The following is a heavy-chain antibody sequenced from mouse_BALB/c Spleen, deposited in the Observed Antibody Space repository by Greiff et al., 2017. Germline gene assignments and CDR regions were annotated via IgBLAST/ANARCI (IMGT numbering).Heavy chain of an antibody. CDR2: IWAGGST. J-gene: IGHJ3*01. CDR3: ARAGGIYDGYPWFAY. D-gene: IGHD2-3*01. V-gene: IGHV2-9*02. Sequence: VKLVESGPGLVAPSQSLSITCTVSGFSLTSYGVHWVRQPPGKGLEWLGVIWAGGSTNYNSALMSRLSISKDNSKSQVFLKMNSLQTDDTAMYYCARAGGIYDGYPWFAYWGQGTLVTVSA. CDR1: GFSLTSYG.